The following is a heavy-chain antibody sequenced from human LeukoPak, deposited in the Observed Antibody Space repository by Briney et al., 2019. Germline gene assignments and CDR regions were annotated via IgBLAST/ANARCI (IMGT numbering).Heavy chain of an antibody. CDR3: ARDHDDYVWGSYRKNDY. J-gene: IGHJ4*02. Sequence: GGSLRLSCAASGFTFSSYSMNWVRQAPGKGLEWVSSISSSSSYIYYADSVEGRFTISRDNAKNSLYLQMNSLRAEDTAVYYCARDHDDYVWGSYRKNDYWGQGTLVTVSS. D-gene: IGHD3-16*02. V-gene: IGHV3-21*01. CDR1: GFTFSSYS. CDR2: ISSSSSYI.